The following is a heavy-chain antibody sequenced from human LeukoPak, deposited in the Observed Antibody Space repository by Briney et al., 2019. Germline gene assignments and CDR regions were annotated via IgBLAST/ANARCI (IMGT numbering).Heavy chain of an antibody. CDR2: INPSGGST. J-gene: IGHJ4*02. Sequence: ASVKVSCKASGYTFTSYYMHWVRQAPGQGLEWMGIINPSGGSTSYAQKFQGRVTITADESTSTAYMELSSLRSEDTAVYYCARVEGPEYYFDYWGQGTLVTVSS. V-gene: IGHV1-46*01. CDR3: ARVEGPEYYFDY. CDR1: GYTFTSYY.